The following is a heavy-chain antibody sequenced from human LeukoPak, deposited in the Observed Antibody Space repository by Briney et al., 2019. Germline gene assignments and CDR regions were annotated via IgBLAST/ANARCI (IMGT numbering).Heavy chain of an antibody. D-gene: IGHD3-10*01. CDR2: ISSSSSYI. Sequence: GGSLRLSCAASGFTFSSYSMNWVRQAPGKGLEWVSSISSSSSYIYYADSVKGRFTISRDNAKNPLYLQMNSLRAEDTAVYYCARDRTYYYGSGSYQDFDYWGQGTLVTVSS. V-gene: IGHV3-21*01. CDR3: ARDRTYYYGSGSYQDFDY. CDR1: GFTFSSYS. J-gene: IGHJ4*02.